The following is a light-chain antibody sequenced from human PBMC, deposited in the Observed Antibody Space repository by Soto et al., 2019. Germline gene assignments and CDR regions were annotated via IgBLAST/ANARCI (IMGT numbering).Light chain of an antibody. CDR2: EVS. J-gene: IGLJ1*01. CDR3: SSYAGSNNFV. V-gene: IGLV2-8*01. Sequence: SALTKPASAYGAAGQAVTISCTGTSSDVGGYNYVSWYQQHPGKVPKLMIYEVSKRPSGVPDRFSGSKSGNTASLTVSGLQAEDEADYYCSSYAGSNNFVFGTG. CDR1: SSDVGGYNY.